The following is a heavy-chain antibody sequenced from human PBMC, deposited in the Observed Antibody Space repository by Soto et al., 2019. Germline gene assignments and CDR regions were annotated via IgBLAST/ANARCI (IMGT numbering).Heavy chain of an antibody. J-gene: IGHJ5*02. Sequence: SVKVSCKASGGTFRRYAISWVRQAPVQVLEWMGGIIPIFGTANYAQKFQGRVTITADESTSTAYMELSSLRSEDTAVYYCARDHREAYSSSWLSGKTKYGFDPWGQGTLVTVSS. CDR3: ARDHREAYSSSWLSGKTKYGFDP. CDR1: GGTFRRYA. CDR2: IIPIFGTA. D-gene: IGHD6-13*01. V-gene: IGHV1-69*13.